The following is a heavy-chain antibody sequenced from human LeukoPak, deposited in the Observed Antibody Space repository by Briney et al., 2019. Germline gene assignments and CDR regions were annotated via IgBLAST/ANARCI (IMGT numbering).Heavy chain of an antibody. Sequence: PGGSLRLSCAASGLSVITKYMAWVRQAPGKGLEWVSFINSGGTTNYADSVKGRFTISRDYSKNTLYLQMNSLRAEDTAVYYCATIVSDSSGWYHFDHWGQGALVTVSA. CDR2: INSGGTT. V-gene: IGHV3-66*01. D-gene: IGHD6-19*01. CDR3: ATIVSDSSGWYHFDH. J-gene: IGHJ4*02. CDR1: GLSVITKY.